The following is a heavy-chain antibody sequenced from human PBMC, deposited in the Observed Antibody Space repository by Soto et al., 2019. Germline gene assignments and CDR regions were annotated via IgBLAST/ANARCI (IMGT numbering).Heavy chain of an antibody. V-gene: IGHV3-23*01. CDR2: ISGSAGST. D-gene: IGHD6-13*01. CDR3: AKATSSWGGDALHI. J-gene: IGHJ3*02. CDR1: GFTFSSYA. Sequence: EVQLLESGGGLVQPGGSLRLSCAASGFTFSSYAMSWVRQAPGKGLEWVSVISGSAGSTYDADSVKGRFTISRDNSKNTLYLQMNSQRAEDTAVYYCAKATSSWGGDALHIWGQGTMVTVS.